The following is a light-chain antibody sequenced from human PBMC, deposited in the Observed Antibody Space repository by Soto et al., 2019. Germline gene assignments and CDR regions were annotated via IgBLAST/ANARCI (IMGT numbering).Light chain of an antibody. V-gene: IGLV1-44*01. Sequence: QLVLTQPPSASGTPGQRVTISCSGSSSNIGSNTVNWYQQLPGTAPKLLIYSNNQRPSGVPDRFSGSKSGASASLAISGLQSEDGADYYCATWDASLNGLVFGGGTKLTVL. CDR3: ATWDASLNGLV. J-gene: IGLJ3*02. CDR1: SSNIGSNT. CDR2: SNN.